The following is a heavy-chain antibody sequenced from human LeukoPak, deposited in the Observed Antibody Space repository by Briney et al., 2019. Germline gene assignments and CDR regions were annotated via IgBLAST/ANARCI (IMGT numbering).Heavy chain of an antibody. J-gene: IGHJ4*02. Sequence: GLSLRLSCAASGFTLSSYWMSGVRQARGKGLEWVANIKQDGSEKYYVDSVKGRFTIYRDNAKNSLYLQMNRLRDEDKAVYYCARDLPWFGELFSYYFDYWGQGTLVTVSS. CDR3: ARDLPWFGELFSYYFDY. V-gene: IGHV3-7*03. D-gene: IGHD3-10*01. CDR2: IKQDGSEK. CDR1: GFTLSSYW.